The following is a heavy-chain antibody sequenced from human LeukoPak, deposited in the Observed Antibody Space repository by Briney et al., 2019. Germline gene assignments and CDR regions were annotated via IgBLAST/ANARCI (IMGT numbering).Heavy chain of an antibody. V-gene: IGHV1-24*01. Sequence: GASVKVSCKVSGYTLTDLSMHWVRQAPGKGLEWMGSFDPEDGERIYAQKFQGRITMTEDTSADTAYMELSSLRSEDTAVYYCATDALGHDAFDIWGQGTLVTVSS. CDR3: ATDALGHDAFDI. CDR1: GYTLTDLS. J-gene: IGHJ3*02. CDR2: FDPEDGER.